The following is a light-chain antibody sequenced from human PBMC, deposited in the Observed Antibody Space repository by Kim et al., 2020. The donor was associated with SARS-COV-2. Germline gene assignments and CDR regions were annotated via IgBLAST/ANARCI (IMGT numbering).Light chain of an antibody. CDR1: SSNIGNND. J-gene: IGLJ2*01. CDR2: DNN. V-gene: IGLV1-51*01. CDR3: GTWDSGLSAVV. Sequence: GQRVAISCSGSSSNIGNNDVTWYQQLPGTAPKLVIYDNNQRPSGSPDRFSGSKAGTSATLGITGLQTGDEADYYCGTWDSGLSAVVFGGGTQLTVL.